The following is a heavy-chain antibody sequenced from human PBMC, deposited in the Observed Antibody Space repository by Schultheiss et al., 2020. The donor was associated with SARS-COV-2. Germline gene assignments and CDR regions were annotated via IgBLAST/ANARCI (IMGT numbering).Heavy chain of an antibody. Sequence: GGSLRLSCAVSGGSISSSNWWSWVRQPPGKGLEWVAVISYDGSNKYYADSVKGRFTISRDNSKNTLYLQMNSLRAEDTAVYYCARGVGLTRYYFDYWGQGTLVTVSS. D-gene: IGHD1-26*01. CDR1: GGSISSSN. CDR2: ISYDGSNK. V-gene: IGHV3-30-3*01. CDR3: ARGVGLTRYYFDY. J-gene: IGHJ4*02.